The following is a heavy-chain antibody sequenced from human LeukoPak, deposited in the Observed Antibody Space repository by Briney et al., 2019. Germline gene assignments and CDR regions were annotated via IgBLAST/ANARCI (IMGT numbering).Heavy chain of an antibody. CDR2: IKYDGSEK. J-gene: IGHJ4*02. CDR3: ARDVGLSGYDLNDY. Sequence: PGGSLRLSCVDSGFTFGTYWMTWVRQAPGKGLEWVANIKYDGSEKYYVDSVKGRFTISRDNAKNSLYLQMNSLRAEDTAVYYCARDVGLSGYDLNDYWGQGTLVTVS. CDR1: GFTFGTYW. D-gene: IGHD5-12*01. V-gene: IGHV3-7*01.